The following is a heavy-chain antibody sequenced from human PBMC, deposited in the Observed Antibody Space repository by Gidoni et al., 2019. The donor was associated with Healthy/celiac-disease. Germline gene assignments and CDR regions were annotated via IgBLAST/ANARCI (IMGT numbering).Heavy chain of an antibody. CDR1: GFTFTSSA. CDR3: AAPYPHSSSWYDPYYYYGMDV. CDR2: IVVGSGNT. V-gene: IGHV1-58*02. D-gene: IGHD6-13*01. Sequence: QMQLVQSGPEVKKPGTSVKVSCKASGFTFTSSAMQWVRQARGQRLEWIGWIVVGSGNTNYAQKFQERVTITRDMSTSTAYMELSSLRSEDTAVYYCAAPYPHSSSWYDPYYYYGMDVWGQGTTVTVSS. J-gene: IGHJ6*02.